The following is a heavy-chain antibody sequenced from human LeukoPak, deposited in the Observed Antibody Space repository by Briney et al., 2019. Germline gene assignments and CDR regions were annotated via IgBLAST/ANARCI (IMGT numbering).Heavy chain of an antibody. Sequence: GGSLRLSCAASGFTFSSYWMHWVRQAPGKGVVWVSRMNSDGSNTSYADSVKGRFTISRDNAKNTLNLQMNSLRAEDTAVYYCARDLGQYYDTSDNWFDPWGQGTLVTVSS. V-gene: IGHV3-74*01. CDR2: MNSDGSNT. CDR1: GFTFSSYW. D-gene: IGHD3-22*01. CDR3: ARDLGQYYDTSDNWFDP. J-gene: IGHJ5*02.